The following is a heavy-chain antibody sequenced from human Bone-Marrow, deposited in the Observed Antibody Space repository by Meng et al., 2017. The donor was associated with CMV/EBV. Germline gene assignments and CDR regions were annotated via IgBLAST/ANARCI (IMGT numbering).Heavy chain of an antibody. D-gene: IGHD6-13*01. Sequence: ASVKVSCKTSGYTFIGYYIHWVRQAPGQGLEWMGWISHNSDDTNYARNFQGRVTLTRDTSISTIYMELTRLRSDDTAVYYCATVTAAGTWWFDPWGQGTLVTVSS. CDR2: ISHNSDDT. J-gene: IGHJ5*02. CDR1: GYTFIGYY. CDR3: ATVTAAGTWWFDP. V-gene: IGHV1-2*02.